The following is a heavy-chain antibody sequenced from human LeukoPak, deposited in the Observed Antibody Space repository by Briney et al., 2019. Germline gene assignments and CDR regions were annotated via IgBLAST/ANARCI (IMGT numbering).Heavy chain of an antibody. V-gene: IGHV1-2*02. Sequence: ASVKVSCKASGYTFTGYYMHWVRQAPGQGLEWMGWINPNSGGTNYAQKFQGRVTMTRDTSISTAYMELSRLRFDDTAVYYCARVGTTVTTFDYWGQGTLVTVSS. D-gene: IGHD4-17*01. J-gene: IGHJ4*02. CDR2: INPNSGGT. CDR1: GYTFTGYY. CDR3: ARVGTTVTTFDY.